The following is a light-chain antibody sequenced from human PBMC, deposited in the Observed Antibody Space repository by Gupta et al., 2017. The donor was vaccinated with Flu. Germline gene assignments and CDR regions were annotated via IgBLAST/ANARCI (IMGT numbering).Light chain of an antibody. CDR1: SSNIGSNY. Sequence: LPQPPSASGTPGQRVTISCSGSSSNIGSNYVSWYQQLPGTAPKLLIYRDYQRPSGVPDRFSGSKSGTSASLAISGLRSEDEADYYCAAWEDSLSGLVVFGGGTKLTVL. CDR3: AAWEDSLSGLVV. CDR2: RDY. J-gene: IGLJ2*01. V-gene: IGLV1-47*01.